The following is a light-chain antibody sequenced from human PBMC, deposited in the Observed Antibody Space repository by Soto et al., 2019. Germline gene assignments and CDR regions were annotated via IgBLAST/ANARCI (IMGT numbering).Light chain of an antibody. CDR2: SNN. J-gene: IGLJ2*01. Sequence: QSVLTQPPSVSGAPGQRVTISCTGSSSNIGAGYDVHWYQQLPGTAPKLLIYSNNNRPSGVPDRFSGSKSGTSASLAITGLQAEDEADYYCQSYDRSLSGVVFGGGTQLTVL. CDR1: SSNIGAGYD. CDR3: QSYDRSLSGVV. V-gene: IGLV1-40*01.